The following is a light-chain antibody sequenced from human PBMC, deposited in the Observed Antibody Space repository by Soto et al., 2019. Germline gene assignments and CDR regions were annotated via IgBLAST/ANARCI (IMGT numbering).Light chain of an antibody. J-gene: IGLJ1*01. Sequence: QSALTQPPSVSGSPGQSVTISCTGTSSDVGSYNRVSWYQQPPGTAPKLMIYEVSNRPSGVPDRFSGSKSGNTASLTISGLQAEDEADYYCSSYTRSSTYVFGTGTEVTVL. V-gene: IGLV2-18*02. CDR1: SSDVGSYNR. CDR3: SSYTRSSTYV. CDR2: EVS.